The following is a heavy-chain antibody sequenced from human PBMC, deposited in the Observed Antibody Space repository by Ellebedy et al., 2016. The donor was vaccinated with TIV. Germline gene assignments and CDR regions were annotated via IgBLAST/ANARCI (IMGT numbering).Heavy chain of an antibody. CDR2: ISHSSITI. V-gene: IGHV3-48*04. CDR1: GFTFTPYS. J-gene: IGHJ3*01. D-gene: IGHD7-27*01. Sequence: GESLKISCTASGFTFTPYSMNWVRQAPGKGLEWVSYISHSSITIYYADSVKGPFTVSRANAKNSLYLQMKSLRAEDTAMYYCARDMGWGNERVNDAFDVWGRGTMVTVSS. CDR3: ARDMGWGNERVNDAFDV.